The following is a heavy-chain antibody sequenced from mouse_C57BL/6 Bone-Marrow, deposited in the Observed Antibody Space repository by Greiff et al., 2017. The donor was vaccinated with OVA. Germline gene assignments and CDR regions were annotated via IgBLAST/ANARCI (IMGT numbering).Heavy chain of an antibody. D-gene: IGHD1-1*01. CDR3: TRPPYYYGSSPFAY. J-gene: IGHJ3*01. Sequence: DVQLVESGGDLVKPGGSLKLSCAASGFTFSSYGMSWVRQTPDKRLEWVATISSGGSYTYYPDSVKGRFTISRDNAKNTLYLQMSSLKSEDTAMYYCTRPPYYYGSSPFAYWGQGTLVTVSA. V-gene: IGHV5-6*01. CDR2: ISSGGSYT. CDR1: GFTFSSYG.